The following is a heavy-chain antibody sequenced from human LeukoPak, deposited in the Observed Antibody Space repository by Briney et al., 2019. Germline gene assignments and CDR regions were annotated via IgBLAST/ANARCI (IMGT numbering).Heavy chain of an antibody. CDR3: AKTGGYCSSTSCPPYYYYMDV. CDR1: GFTFSTYA. J-gene: IGHJ6*03. V-gene: IGHV3-23*01. Sequence: PGGSLRLSCAASGFTFSTYAMTWVRQAPGKGLEWVSSISGSGGSKHYVDSVKGRFTISRDNSKNTLHLQMNSLRAEDTAVYYCAKTGGYCSSTSCPPYYYYMDVWGKGTTVTVSS. D-gene: IGHD2-2*01. CDR2: ISGSGGSK.